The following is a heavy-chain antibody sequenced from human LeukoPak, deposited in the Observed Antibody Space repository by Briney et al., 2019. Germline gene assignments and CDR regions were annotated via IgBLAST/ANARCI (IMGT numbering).Heavy chain of an antibody. J-gene: IGHJ5*01. Sequence: GGSLRLSCAASGFSLSTYSMNWVRQAPGKGLEWVSYISSSGTTKYYPDSVKGRFTISRDNVKNSLYLQMNSLRDEDTAVYYCAVEGYCSGGRCYTDWFDSWGQGTLVTVSS. CDR2: ISSSGTTK. D-gene: IGHD2-15*01. CDR3: AVEGYCSGGRCYTDWFDS. CDR1: GFSLSTYS. V-gene: IGHV3-48*02.